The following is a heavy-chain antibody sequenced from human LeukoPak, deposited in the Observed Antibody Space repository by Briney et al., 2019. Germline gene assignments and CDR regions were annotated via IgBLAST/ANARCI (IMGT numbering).Heavy chain of an antibody. V-gene: IGHV1-18*01. CDR2: ISAYNGDR. CDR3: ARDAARVTSHGGPDY. D-gene: IGHD2-15*01. CDR1: GGTFSSYA. Sequence: ASVKVSCKASGGTFSSYAISWVRQAPGQGLEWMGWISAYNGDRKFAQQFQDRVTLTTDASTGTAYMEMRSLTSDDTALYYCARDAARVTSHGGPDYWGRETLVTVSS. J-gene: IGHJ4*02.